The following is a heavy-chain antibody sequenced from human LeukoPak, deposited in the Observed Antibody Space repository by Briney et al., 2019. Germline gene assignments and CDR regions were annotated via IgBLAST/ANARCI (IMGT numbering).Heavy chain of an antibody. J-gene: IGHJ5*02. V-gene: IGHV4-34*01. D-gene: IGHD2-2*01. CDR2: INHSGST. CDR3: ARYCSSTSCYGYNWFGP. Sequence: SETLSLTCAVYGGSFSGYYWSWIRQPPGKGLEWIGEINHSGSTNYNPSLKSRVTISVDTSKNQFSLKLSSVTAADTAVYYCARYCSSTSCYGYNWFGPWGQGTLVTVSS. CDR1: GGSFSGYY.